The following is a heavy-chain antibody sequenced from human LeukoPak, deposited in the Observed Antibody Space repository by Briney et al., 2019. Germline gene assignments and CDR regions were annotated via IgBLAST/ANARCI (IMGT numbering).Heavy chain of an antibody. Sequence: SETLSLTCTVSGGSISNYYGSWIRQAAGKGLEWIGRIYTSGSTNYNPSLESRVTMSIDTSKNQFSLKLSSVTAADTAVYYCAGGGGYRPDYWGQGTQVTVSS. D-gene: IGHD3-16*02. CDR2: IYTSGST. CDR1: GGSISNYY. V-gene: IGHV4-4*07. J-gene: IGHJ4*02. CDR3: AGGGGYRPDY.